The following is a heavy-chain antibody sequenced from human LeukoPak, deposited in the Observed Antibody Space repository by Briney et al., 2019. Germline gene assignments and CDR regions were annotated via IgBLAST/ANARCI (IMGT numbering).Heavy chain of an antibody. CDR3: ARGEMATIYFDY. J-gene: IGHJ4*02. Sequence: SETLSLTCTVSGGSISSGGYYWSWIRQHPGKGLEWIGYIYYSGSICYNPSLKSRVTISVDTSKNQFSLKLSSVTAADTAVYYCARGEMATIYFDYWGQGTLVTVSS. CDR1: GGSISSGGYY. CDR2: IYYSGSI. D-gene: IGHD5-24*01. V-gene: IGHV4-31*03.